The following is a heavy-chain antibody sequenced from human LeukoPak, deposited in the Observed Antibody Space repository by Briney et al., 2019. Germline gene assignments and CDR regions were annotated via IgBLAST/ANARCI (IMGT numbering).Heavy chain of an antibody. V-gene: IGHV7-4-1*02. CDR1: GGTFSSYA. CDR2: INTNTGNP. Sequence: ASVKVPCKASGGTFSSYAISWVRQAPGQGLEWMGWINTNTGNPTYAQGFTGRFVFSLDTSVSTAYLQISSLKAEDTAVYYCARDINSSSRDKTNWFDPWGQGTLVTVSS. CDR3: ARDINSSSRDKTNWFDP. D-gene: IGHD6-6*01. J-gene: IGHJ5*02.